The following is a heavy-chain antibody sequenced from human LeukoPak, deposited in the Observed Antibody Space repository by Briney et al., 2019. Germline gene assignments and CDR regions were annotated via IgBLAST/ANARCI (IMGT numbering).Heavy chain of an antibody. D-gene: IGHD3-22*01. CDR1: AGSINTYY. Sequence: PSETLSLTCTVSAGSINTYYWSWIRQPPGKGLEWIGYMYYSGNTNYNPSLKSRVTMSADTSKNQFSLRLSSVTAADTAVYYCATMTRRGRYHFDNWGQGTLVSVSS. CDR3: ATMTRRGRYHFDN. CDR2: MYYSGNT. J-gene: IGHJ4*02. V-gene: IGHV4-59*08.